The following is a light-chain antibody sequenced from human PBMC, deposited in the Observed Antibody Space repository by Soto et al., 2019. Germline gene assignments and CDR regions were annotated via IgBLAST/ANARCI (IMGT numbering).Light chain of an antibody. J-gene: IGLJ2*01. Sequence: QSALTQPASVSGSPGQSITISCAGTSSDIGAYNYVSWYQQHPGRAPKLMLYGVSHRPSGVSNRFSGSKSANTASLTISGLQPEDEADYYCASYTGTSTDVLFGGWTKLTVL. V-gene: IGLV2-14*01. CDR1: SSDIGAYNY. CDR3: ASYTGTSTDVL. CDR2: GVS.